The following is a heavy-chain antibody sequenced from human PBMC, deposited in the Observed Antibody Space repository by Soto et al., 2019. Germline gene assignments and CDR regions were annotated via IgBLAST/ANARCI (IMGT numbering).Heavy chain of an antibody. CDR2: IYYTGLS. V-gene: IGHV4-61*08. J-gene: IGHJ4*02. Sequence: PSETLSLTCTVSGGSISSGGYYWSWIRQPPGKGLEWIGYIYYTGLSNSNPSLNSRVTMSVDTSKNQFSLKLSSVTAADTAVYYCTRFGGHTVTSDSWGRGTPVTVSS. CDR3: TRFGGHTVTSDS. D-gene: IGHD4-17*01. CDR1: GGSISSGGYY.